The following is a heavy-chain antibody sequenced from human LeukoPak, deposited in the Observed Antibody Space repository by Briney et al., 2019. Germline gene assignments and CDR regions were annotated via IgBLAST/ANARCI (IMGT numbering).Heavy chain of an antibody. CDR1: GGSFSGYY. Sequence: LSETVSLTCAVYGGSFSGYYWSWIRQPPGKGLEWIGEINQSGSHHYNPPLKSRVTIAVDTSKNQFSLKLSSVTAADTAVYYCARGGPELLGWGQGTLVTVSP. J-gene: IGHJ4*02. CDR2: INQSGSH. D-gene: IGHD1-26*01. CDR3: ARGGPELLG. V-gene: IGHV4-34*01.